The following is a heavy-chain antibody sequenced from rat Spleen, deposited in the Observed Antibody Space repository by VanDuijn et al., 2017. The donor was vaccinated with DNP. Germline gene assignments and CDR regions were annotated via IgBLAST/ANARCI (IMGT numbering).Heavy chain of an antibody. CDR2: ISCSSCYI. V-gene: IGHV5-34*01. Sequence: EVQLVESGGGLVQPGRSLKLSCLASGFTFSNYGMNWIRQAPGKGLEWVASISCSSCYIYYADTVKGRFTISRENAKNTLYLQMTSLRSEDMATYYCARPMDYYSGGFAYWGQGTLVTVSS. CDR3: ARPMDYYSGGFAY. CDR1: GFTFSNYG. J-gene: IGHJ3*01. D-gene: IGHD1-1*01.